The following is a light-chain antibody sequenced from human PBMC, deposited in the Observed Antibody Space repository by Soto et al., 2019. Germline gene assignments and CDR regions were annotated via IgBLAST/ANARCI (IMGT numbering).Light chain of an antibody. Sequence: DIVMTQSPDSLAVSLGERATINCKSSQNVLYSSDNKNYLAWYQQKPGQPPKLLIYWASTRESGVPDRFSGSGSGTDLTLTISSLQAEDVAVYYCQQYYTTPLTFGGGTKVEIK. CDR1: QNVLYSSDNKNY. CDR3: QQYYTTPLT. CDR2: WAS. J-gene: IGKJ4*01. V-gene: IGKV4-1*01.